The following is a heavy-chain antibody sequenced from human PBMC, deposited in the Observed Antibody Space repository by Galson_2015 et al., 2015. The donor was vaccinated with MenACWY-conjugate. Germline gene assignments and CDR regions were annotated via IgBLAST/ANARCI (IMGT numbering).Heavy chain of an antibody. CDR2: ITPSGSST. V-gene: IGHV1-46*01. J-gene: IGHJ4*02. Sequence: SVKVSCKASGYTFTNFYMHWVRKAPGQGLEWMGKITPSGSSTNYAQKFQGRVTLTIDTSTSTVYMDLTSLRSDDTAVYYCARIATSSSLDHWGQGTLVTVSS. CDR1: GYTFTNFY. D-gene: IGHD2-21*01. CDR3: ARIATSSSLDH.